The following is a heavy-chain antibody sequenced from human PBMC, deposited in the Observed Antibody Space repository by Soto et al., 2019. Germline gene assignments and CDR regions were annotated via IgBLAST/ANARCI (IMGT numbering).Heavy chain of an antibody. V-gene: IGHV6-1*01. CDR2: TYYRSKWYN. J-gene: IGHJ6*02. CDR1: GDSVSSHSAA. Sequence: SQTLSLTCAISGDSVSSHSAAWNWIRQSPSRGLEWLGRTYYRSKWYNDYAVSVKSRITINPDTSKNQFSLQLNSVTPEDTAVYYCARDRIAAAGTDYYYYGMDVWGQGTTVTVSS. D-gene: IGHD6-13*01. CDR3: ARDRIAAAGTDYYYYGMDV.